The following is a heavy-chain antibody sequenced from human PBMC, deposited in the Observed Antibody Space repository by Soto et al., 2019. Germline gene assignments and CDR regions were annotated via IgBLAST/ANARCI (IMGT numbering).Heavy chain of an antibody. V-gene: IGHV1-8*01. CDR2: MNPNSGNT. Sequence: QVQLVQSGAEVKKPGASVKVSCKASGYTFTSYDINWVRQATGQGLEWMGWMNPNSGNTAYAQKFQGRVTMPGNTSHREANTEPGILGSGVMAVVLCGRAPAGGGGNWFDPWGQGTLVTVSS. CDR3: GRAPAGGGGNWFDP. J-gene: IGHJ5*02. CDR1: GYTFTSYD. D-gene: IGHD2-2*01.